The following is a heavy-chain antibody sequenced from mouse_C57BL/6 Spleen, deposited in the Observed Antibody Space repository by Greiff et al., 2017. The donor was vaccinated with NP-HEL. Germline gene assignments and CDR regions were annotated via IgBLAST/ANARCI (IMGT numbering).Heavy chain of an antibody. CDR2: ISYDGSN. V-gene: IGHV3-6*01. CDR1: GYSITSGYY. CDR3: ARANYYGLFAY. J-gene: IGHJ3*01. D-gene: IGHD1-1*01. Sequence: EVQLQESGPGLVKPSQSLSLTCSVTGYSITSGYYWNWIRQFPGNKLEWMGNISYDGSNNYNPSLKNRISITRDTSKNQFFLKLNSVTTEDTATYYCARANYYGLFAYWGQGTLVTVSA.